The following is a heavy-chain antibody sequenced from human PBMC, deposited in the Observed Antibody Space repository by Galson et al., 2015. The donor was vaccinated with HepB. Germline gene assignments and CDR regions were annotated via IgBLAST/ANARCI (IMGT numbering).Heavy chain of an antibody. CDR3: ARVGSGSYSYPSSFDY. CDR2: ISAYNGNT. D-gene: IGHD1-26*01. J-gene: IGHJ4*02. CDR1: GYTFTSYG. Sequence: SVKVSCKASGYTFTSYGISWVRQAPGQGLEWMGWISAYNGNTNYAQKLQGRVTMTTDTSTSTAYMELRSLRSDDTAVYYCARVGSGSYSYPSSFDYWGQGTLVTVSS. V-gene: IGHV1-18*01.